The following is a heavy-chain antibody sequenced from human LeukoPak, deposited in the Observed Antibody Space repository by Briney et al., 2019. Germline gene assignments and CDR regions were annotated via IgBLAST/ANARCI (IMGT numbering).Heavy chain of an antibody. CDR1: GFTFSSYA. J-gene: IGHJ4*02. D-gene: IGHD3-10*01. V-gene: IGHV3-23*01. CDR2: IGGTGGTT. Sequence: PGGCLRLSCAASGFTFSSYAMSWVRQAPGKGLEWVSTIGGTGGTTYYADSVKGRFTISRDNSKNTLYLQMNSLRAEDTAVYYCAKAQPLHRSGPFDDWGQGSLLTVSS. CDR3: AKAQPLHRSGPFDD.